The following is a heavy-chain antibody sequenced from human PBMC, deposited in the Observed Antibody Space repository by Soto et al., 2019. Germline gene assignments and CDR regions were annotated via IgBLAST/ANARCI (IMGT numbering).Heavy chain of an antibody. J-gene: IGHJ6*03. D-gene: IGHD3-10*01. CDR3: ARLEFQDTAMVPGGSGSYYKNYYYYYMDV. CDR1: GYSFTSYW. CDR2: IYPGDSDT. Sequence: GESLKISCKGSGYSFTSYWIGWVRQMPGKGLEWMGIIYPGDSDTRYSPSFQGQVTISADKSISTAYLQWSSLKASDTAMYYCARLEFQDTAMVPGGSGSYYKNYYYYYMDVWGKGTTVTVSS. V-gene: IGHV5-51*01.